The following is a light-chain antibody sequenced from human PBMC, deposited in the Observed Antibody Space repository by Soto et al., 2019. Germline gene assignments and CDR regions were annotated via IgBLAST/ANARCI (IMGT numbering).Light chain of an antibody. CDR1: RDISVY. CDR3: QQYDNLPPYT. Sequence: DIQMTQSPSSLSASVGDRVTITCQASRDISVYLNWYQQKPGTPPKLLIFDASNLQTGVPSRFSGSGSGTHFTFTIISLQPEDIATYYCQQYDNLPPYTFGQGTTLEIK. J-gene: IGKJ2*01. CDR2: DAS. V-gene: IGKV1-33*01.